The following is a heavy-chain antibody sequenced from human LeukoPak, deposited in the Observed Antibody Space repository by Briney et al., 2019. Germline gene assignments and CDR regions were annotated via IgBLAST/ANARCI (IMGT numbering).Heavy chain of an antibody. CDR1: GGTFSSYA. CDR2: INPNSGGT. V-gene: IGHV1-18*01. CDR3: ARAEVDGSGSYYTLNWFDP. D-gene: IGHD3-10*01. J-gene: IGHJ5*02. Sequence: ASVKVSCKASGGTFSSYAISWVRQAPGQGLEWMGWINPNSGGTNYAQKLQGRVTMTTDTSTSTAYMELRSLRSDDTAVYYCARAEVDGSGSYYTLNWFDPWGQGTLVTVSS.